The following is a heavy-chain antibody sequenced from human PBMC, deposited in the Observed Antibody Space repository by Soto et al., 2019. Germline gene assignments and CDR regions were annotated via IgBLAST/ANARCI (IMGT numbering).Heavy chain of an antibody. CDR2: IYYSGST. J-gene: IGHJ4*02. CDR3: ARGNLVGATPVGY. D-gene: IGHD1-26*01. CDR1: GGSISSGGYY. Sequence: PSETLSLTCTVSGGSISSGGYYWSWIRQHPGKGLEWIGYIYYSGSTYYNPSLKSRVTISLDTSKNQFSLKLSSVTAADTAVYYCARGNLVGATPVGYWGQGTLVTVSS. V-gene: IGHV4-31*03.